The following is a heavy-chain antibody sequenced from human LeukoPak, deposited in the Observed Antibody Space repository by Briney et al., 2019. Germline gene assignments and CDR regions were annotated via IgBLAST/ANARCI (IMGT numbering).Heavy chain of an antibody. J-gene: IGHJ3*02. D-gene: IGHD6-13*01. CDR1: GFTFSSYE. CDR3: ARAAGSSWEPDDAFDI. V-gene: IGHV3-48*03. Sequence: PGGSLRLSCAASGFTFSSYEMNWVRQAPGKGLEWVSYISSSGSTIYYADSVKGRFTISRDNAKNSLYLQMNSLRAEDTAVYYCARAAGSSWEPDDAFDIWGQGTMVTVSS. CDR2: ISSSGSTI.